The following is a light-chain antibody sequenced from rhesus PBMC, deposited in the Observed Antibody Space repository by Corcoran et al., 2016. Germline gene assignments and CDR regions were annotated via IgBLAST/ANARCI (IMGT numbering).Light chain of an antibody. CDR2: ATA. CDR3: PQGYSSPLT. V-gene: IGKV1S13*01. CDR1: QDISNA. J-gene: IGKJ4*01. Sequence: DIHMSQSPSSLSASVGDAVTITCRASQDISNALAWYQQKPGEAPNLLFYATATLEAGVPSRVSGSRSGTDFTLTINSLQPGDFATYYCPQGYSSPLTFGGGTKV.